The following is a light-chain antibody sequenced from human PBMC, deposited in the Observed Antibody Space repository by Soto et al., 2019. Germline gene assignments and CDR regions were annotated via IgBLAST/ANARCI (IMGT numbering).Light chain of an antibody. J-gene: IGKJ1*01. Sequence: EIVLTQSPGTLSLSPGERATLSCRASQSVSSNLAWYQQKPGQAPRLLIYGASTRATGIPARFSGSGSGTEFTLTISSLQSDDFATYYCQQYQSDTWTFGQGTKVDIK. V-gene: IGKV3-15*01. CDR2: GAS. CDR1: QSVSSN. CDR3: QQYQSDTWT.